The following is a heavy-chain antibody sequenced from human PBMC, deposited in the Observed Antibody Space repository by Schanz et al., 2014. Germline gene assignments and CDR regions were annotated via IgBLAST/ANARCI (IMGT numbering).Heavy chain of an antibody. CDR1: GFSFGNYG. J-gene: IGHJ4*02. Sequence: EVQLLESGGGLVQPGGSLRLSCEASGFSFGNYGMSWVRQAPGKGLEWVSVIGVDGTTTYYADSVRGRFTISRDNAENTLFLQMNSLRVEDTAVYYCAASSGWHPSTDYWGQGTLVTVSS. CDR3: AASSGWHPSTDY. D-gene: IGHD6-19*01. CDR2: IGVDGTTT. V-gene: IGHV3-23*01.